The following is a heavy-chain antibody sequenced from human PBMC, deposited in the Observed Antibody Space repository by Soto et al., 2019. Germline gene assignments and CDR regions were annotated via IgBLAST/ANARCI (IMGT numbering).Heavy chain of an antibody. J-gene: IGHJ6*02. CDR1: GFTFSDHY. CDR2: TRNKANSYTT. V-gene: IGHV3-72*01. CDR3: GRSGRYYYYGMDV. D-gene: IGHD1-26*01. Sequence: QPGGSLRLSCAASGFTFSDHYMDWVRQAPGKGLEWVGRTRNKANSYTTEYAASVKGRFTISRDDSKNSLYLQMNSLKTEDTAVYYCGRSGRYYYYGMDVWGQGTTVTVSS.